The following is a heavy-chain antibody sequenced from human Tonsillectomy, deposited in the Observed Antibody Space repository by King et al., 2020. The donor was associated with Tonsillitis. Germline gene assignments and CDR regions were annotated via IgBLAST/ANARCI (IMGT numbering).Heavy chain of an antibody. CDR2: VWDDGTIK. Sequence: VQLVESGGGVVQPGRSLRLSCVASGFTFSNYGIHWVRQAPGKGLEWVTVVWDDGTIKYYADSVQGRFTISRDNSKNTVSLKMNSLRAEDTAVYYCARDQGAGLDHWGQGSPVTVSS. J-gene: IGHJ4*02. D-gene: IGHD6-19*01. V-gene: IGHV3-33*08. CDR1: GFTFSNYG. CDR3: ARDQGAGLDH.